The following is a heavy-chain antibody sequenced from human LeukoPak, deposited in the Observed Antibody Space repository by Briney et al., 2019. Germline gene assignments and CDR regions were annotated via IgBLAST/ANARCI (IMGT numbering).Heavy chain of an antibody. CDR2: ISSSSSYI. D-gene: IGHD4-17*01. Sequence: GGSLRLSCAASGFTFSSYSMNWVRQAPGKGLEWVLSISSSSSYIYYADSVKGRFTISRDNAKNSLYPQMNSLRAEDTAVYYCARDLIYSNDYGDYPHMDVWGKGTTVTVSS. J-gene: IGHJ6*03. V-gene: IGHV3-21*01. CDR1: GFTFSSYS. CDR3: ARDLIYSNDYGDYPHMDV.